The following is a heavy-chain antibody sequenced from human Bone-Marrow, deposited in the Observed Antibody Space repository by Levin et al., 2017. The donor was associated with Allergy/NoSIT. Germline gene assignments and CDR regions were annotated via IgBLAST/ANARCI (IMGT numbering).Heavy chain of an antibody. D-gene: IGHD2-15*01. CDR1: GGSFSSYY. V-gene: IGHV4-34*01. CDR3: ARPRGDCSGGSCYSN. Sequence: SQTLSLTCAVYGGSFSSYYWSWIRQPPGKGLEWIGEINHSGSTNYNPSLKSRVTISVDTSKNQFSLKLISVTAADTAVYYCARPRGDCSGGSCYSNWGQGTLVTVSS. J-gene: IGHJ4*02. CDR2: INHSGST.